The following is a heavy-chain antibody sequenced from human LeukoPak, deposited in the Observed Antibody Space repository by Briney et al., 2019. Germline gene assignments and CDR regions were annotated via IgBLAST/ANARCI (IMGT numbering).Heavy chain of an antibody. V-gene: IGHV4-34*01. D-gene: IGHD2-2*01. J-gene: IGHJ4*02. CDR3: ARERDCSSTSCAASTFDY. Sequence: PSETLSLTCAVYGGSFSGYYWSWIRQPPGKGLEWIGEINHSGSTNYNPSLKSRVTISVDTSKNQFSLKLSSVTAADTAVYYCARERDCSSTSCAASTFDYWGQGTLVTVSS. CDR2: INHSGST. CDR1: GGSFSGYY.